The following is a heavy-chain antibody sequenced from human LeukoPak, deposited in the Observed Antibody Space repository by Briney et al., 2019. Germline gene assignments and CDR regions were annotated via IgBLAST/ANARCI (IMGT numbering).Heavy chain of an antibody. CDR1: GGTFSSYA. CDR3: ARDEGGDFWSGYYGD. CDR2: IIPIFGTA. Sequence: GASVKVSCKASGGTFSSYAISWVRQAPGRGLEWMGGIIPIFGTANYAQKFQGRVTITADESTSTAYMELSSLRSEDTAVYYCARDEGGDFWSGYYGDWGQGTLVTVSP. J-gene: IGHJ4*02. V-gene: IGHV1-69*13. D-gene: IGHD3-3*01.